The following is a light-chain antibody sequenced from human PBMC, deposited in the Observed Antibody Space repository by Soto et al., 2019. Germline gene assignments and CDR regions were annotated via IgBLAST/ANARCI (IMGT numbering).Light chain of an antibody. J-gene: IGKJ2*01. CDR1: QSISSW. Sequence: DLQMTQSPSTLSASVGDRVSITCRASQSISSWLAWYQQKPGKAPNLLIYKASSLESGVPSRFSGSGSGTELTLTISSLQPDDFATYYCQQYSSSWYTFGQGTKRESK. CDR3: QQYSSSWYT. CDR2: KAS. V-gene: IGKV1-5*03.